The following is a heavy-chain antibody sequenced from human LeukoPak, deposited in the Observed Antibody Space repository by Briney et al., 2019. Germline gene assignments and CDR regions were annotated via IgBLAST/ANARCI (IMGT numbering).Heavy chain of an antibody. CDR3: LFSIFQH. CDR1: GFTLSDAW. CDR2: IKSKTDGEKI. Sequence: PGGSLRLSCEASGFTLSDAWMSSVRHAPEKGLEWVGRIKSKTDGEKIDYGTAMKDRFRISRDDSKNTLYLQMNSLETEDTAVYYCLFSIFQHWGQGTLVTVSS. J-gene: IGHJ1*01. V-gene: IGHV3-15*01. D-gene: IGHD3-10*02.